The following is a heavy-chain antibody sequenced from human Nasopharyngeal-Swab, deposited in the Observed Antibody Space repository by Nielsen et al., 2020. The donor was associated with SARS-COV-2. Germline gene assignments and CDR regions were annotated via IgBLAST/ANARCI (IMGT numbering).Heavy chain of an antibody. J-gene: IGHJ4*02. V-gene: IGHV3-15*01. CDR1: ESTPSAAG. D-gene: IGHD6-19*01. Sequence: GKSLRFPWPVPESTPSAAGRSGVRQAQGRGLEWVDHIKSNGEGGTPVYASALNDRITISRDESKNTLFLQMNSLKTEDTAVYYGARSRGAGPNSYFDYWGQGSLVTVSS. CDR3: ARSRGAGPNSYFDY. CDR2: IKSNGEGGTP.